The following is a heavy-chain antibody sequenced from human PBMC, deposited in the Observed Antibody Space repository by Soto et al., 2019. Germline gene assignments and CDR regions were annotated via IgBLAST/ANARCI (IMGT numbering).Heavy chain of an antibody. Sequence: WGSLRLSCAASGFTFSSYAMHWVRQAPGNGLEWVAVISYDGSNKYYADSVKGRFTISRDNSKNTLYLQMNSLRAEDTAVYYCASSIYCSSTSCYEDYYYGMDVWGQGTTVTVSS. D-gene: IGHD2-2*01. V-gene: IGHV3-30-3*01. CDR3: ASSIYCSSTSCYEDYYYGMDV. CDR1: GFTFSSYA. J-gene: IGHJ6*02. CDR2: ISYDGSNK.